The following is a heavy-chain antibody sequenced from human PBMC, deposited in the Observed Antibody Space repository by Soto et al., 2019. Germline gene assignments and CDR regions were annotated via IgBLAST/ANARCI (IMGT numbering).Heavy chain of an antibody. Sequence: GGSLRLSCAASGFTFSSYGMHWVRQAPGKGLEWVAVIWYDGSNKYYADSVKGRFTISRDNSKNTLYLQMNSLRAEDTAVYYCARDGVSDSDSSLWYSSGWYEKYFQHWGQGTLVTVSS. D-gene: IGHD6-19*01. V-gene: IGHV3-33*01. CDR1: GFTFSSYG. CDR2: IWYDGSNK. CDR3: ARDGVSDSDSSLWYSSGWYEKYFQH. J-gene: IGHJ1*01.